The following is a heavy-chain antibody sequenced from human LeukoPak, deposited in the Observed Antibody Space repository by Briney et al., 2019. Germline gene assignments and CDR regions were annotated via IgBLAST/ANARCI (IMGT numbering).Heavy chain of an antibody. V-gene: IGHV4-59*01. J-gene: IGHJ4*02. CDR2: ISDIGSI. Sequence: SETLSLTCTVSGGSISSYYWSWIRQPPGKGLEWIAYISDIGSINYNPSLKSRVTISVDASKNQFSLKLTSVTAADTAVYYCVRHTTSGWYQVVYWGQGTLVTVSS. CDR1: GGSISSYY. CDR3: VRHTTSGWYQVVY. D-gene: IGHD6-19*01.